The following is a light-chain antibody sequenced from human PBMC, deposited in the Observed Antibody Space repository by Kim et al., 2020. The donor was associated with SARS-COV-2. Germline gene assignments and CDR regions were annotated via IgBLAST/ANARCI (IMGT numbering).Light chain of an antibody. CDR2: GVS. J-gene: IGKJ2*03. Sequence: PGERAALSCSASQSVSSSYLAWYQQKPGQSPRLLIYGVSSRAPGIPDRFIGGGSGTDFTLTISRLEPEDFAVYYCQHYGGSLFSFGQGTKLE. V-gene: IGKV3-20*01. CDR3: QHYGGSLFS. CDR1: QSVSSSY.